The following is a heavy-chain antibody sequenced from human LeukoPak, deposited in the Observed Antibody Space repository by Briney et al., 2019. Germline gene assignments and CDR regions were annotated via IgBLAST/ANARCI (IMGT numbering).Heavy chain of an antibody. D-gene: IGHD2-2*01. V-gene: IGHV1-18*01. CDR3: ARGVVVPAATMTEFDY. CDR2: ISAYNGNT. Sequence: ASVKVSCKASGYTFTSYGISWVRQAPGQGLGWMGWISAYNGNTNYAQKLQGRVTMTTDTSTSTAYMELRSLRSDDTAVYYRARGVVVPAATMTEFDYWGQGTLVTVSS. CDR1: GYTFTSYG. J-gene: IGHJ4*02.